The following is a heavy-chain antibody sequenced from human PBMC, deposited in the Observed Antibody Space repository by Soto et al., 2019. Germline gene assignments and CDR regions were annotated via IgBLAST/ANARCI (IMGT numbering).Heavy chain of an antibody. D-gene: IGHD2-21*02. V-gene: IGHV1-58*01. CDR2: IIVASGRT. CDR3: VAELYSGGGCCSFDF. Sequence: ASVKVSCKTSGFTFTNSAVQWVRQARGQRLEWIGWIIVASGRTNYAREVQERVTISRDTSTSTAYMELSGLRSEDMAVYYCVAELYSGGGCCSFDFWGQGTMVTVSS. J-gene: IGHJ3*01. CDR1: GFTFTNSA.